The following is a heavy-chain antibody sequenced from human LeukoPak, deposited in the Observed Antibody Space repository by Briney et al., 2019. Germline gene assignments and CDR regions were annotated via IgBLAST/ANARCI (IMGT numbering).Heavy chain of an antibody. J-gene: IGHJ5*02. CDR3: ARHIFRNGFDP. D-gene: IGHD3-9*01. CDR1: GGSISSSSYY. V-gene: IGHV4-39*01. Sequence: SETLSLTCTVSGGSISSSSYYWGWIRQPPGKGLEWIGSIYYSGSTYYNPSLKSRVTVSVDTSKNQFSLKLSSVTAADTAVYYCARHIFRNGFDPWGQGTLVTVSS. CDR2: IYYSGST.